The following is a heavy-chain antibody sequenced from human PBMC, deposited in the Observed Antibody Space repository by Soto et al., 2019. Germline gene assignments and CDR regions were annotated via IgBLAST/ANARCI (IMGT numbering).Heavy chain of an antibody. J-gene: IGHJ6*02. CDR1: GFTFSSDA. CDR3: AKIQVGMDV. CDR2: ISGSGGST. Sequence: GESLRLSCAASGFTFSSDAMSWVRQAPGKGLEWVSAISGSGGSTYYADSVKDRFTISRDNSKNTLYLQRNSLRAEDTAVYYCAKIQVGMDVWGQGTTVTVS. V-gene: IGHV3-23*01.